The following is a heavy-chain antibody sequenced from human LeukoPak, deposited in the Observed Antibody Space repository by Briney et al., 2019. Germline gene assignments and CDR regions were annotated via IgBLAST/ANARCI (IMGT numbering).Heavy chain of an antibody. V-gene: IGHV3-23*01. D-gene: IGHD2-15*01. J-gene: IGHJ4*02. CDR3: AKDGAAWSKDF. CDR2: IIGSGRKT. Sequence: GESLRLSCEVSGFRFRDHDMTWVRQAPGKGLDWVAAIIGSGRKTFYADSVKGRFTISRDNSKNTLYLHLSTLRVEDSALYYCAKDGAAWSKDFWGQGTLVTVSS. CDR1: GFRFRDHD.